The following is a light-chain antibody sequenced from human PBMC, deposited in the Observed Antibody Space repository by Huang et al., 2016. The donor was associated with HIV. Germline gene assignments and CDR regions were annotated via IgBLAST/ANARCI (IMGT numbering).Light chain of an antibody. V-gene: IGKV3-20*01. J-gene: IGKJ1*01. Sequence: EIVLTQSPGTLSLSPGERATLSCRASQSVSSYYLAWYQQKPGQAPSILIYGTSTRATDIPDRVSGSGSGTDFTLTISRLEPDDFAVYYCQEYGNSPRTFGQGTKVEIK. CDR2: GTS. CDR3: QEYGNSPRT. CDR1: QSVSSYY.